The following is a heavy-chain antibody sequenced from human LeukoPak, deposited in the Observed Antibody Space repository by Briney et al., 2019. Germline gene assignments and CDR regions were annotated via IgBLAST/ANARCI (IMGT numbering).Heavy chain of an antibody. Sequence: GGSLRLSCAASGFNFRDYGMHWVRQAPGKGLVWVSRIGSDGSGTKYADSVEGRFTVYRDNTKTTLYLEMNSLRVENTAVYYCARLGRVTGWYSVYWGQGAMVTVAS. V-gene: IGHV3-74*03. CDR3: ARLGRVTGWYSVY. D-gene: IGHD1-26*01. CDR2: IGSDGSGT. CDR1: GFNFRDYG. J-gene: IGHJ4*02.